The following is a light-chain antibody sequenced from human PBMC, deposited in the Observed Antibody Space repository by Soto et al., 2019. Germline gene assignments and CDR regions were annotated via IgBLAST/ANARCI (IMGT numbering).Light chain of an antibody. V-gene: IGKV1-17*02. Sequence: DIQMTQSPSSLSASVGDRVTITCLASQGIGNDLGWFQQKPGKAPKRLIYAASSLQSGVPSRFSGSRSGTEFTLTIRNLQREDFATYYYLQHTTYPWTFGQGTNVEVK. CDR3: LQHTTYPWT. CDR2: AAS. J-gene: IGKJ1*01. CDR1: QGIGND.